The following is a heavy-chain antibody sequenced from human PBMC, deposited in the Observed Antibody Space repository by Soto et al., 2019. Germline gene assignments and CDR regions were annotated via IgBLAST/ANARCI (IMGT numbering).Heavy chain of an antibody. CDR3: ARDRKWSSGITFYYYYGMDV. V-gene: IGHV6-1*01. J-gene: IGHJ6*02. Sequence: PSQTLSLTCAISGDSVSSNRAAWNWIRQSPSRGLEWLGRTYYRSKWYNDYAVSVKSRITINPDTSKNQFSLQLNSVTPEDTAVYYCARDRKWSSGITFYYYYGMDVWGQGTTVTLSS. CDR2: TYYRSKWYN. CDR1: GDSVSSNRAA. D-gene: IGHD6-19*01.